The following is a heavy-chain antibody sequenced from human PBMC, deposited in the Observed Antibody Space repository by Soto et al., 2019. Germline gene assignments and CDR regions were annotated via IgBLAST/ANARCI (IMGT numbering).Heavy chain of an antibody. CDR3: AAELGFGKLSVV. Sequence: QVQVVQSGVEVRRPGSSVKVSCKASGDTFKNSVISWVRQAPGQGLEWMGGIIPLFGTTDFAQRIQGRLTITTDESTTTAYMELSRLRSEDTATYSCAAELGFGKLSVVWGQGTTVIVSS. J-gene: IGHJ6*02. CDR1: GDTFKNSV. D-gene: IGHD3-10*01. CDR2: IIPLFGTT. V-gene: IGHV1-69*01.